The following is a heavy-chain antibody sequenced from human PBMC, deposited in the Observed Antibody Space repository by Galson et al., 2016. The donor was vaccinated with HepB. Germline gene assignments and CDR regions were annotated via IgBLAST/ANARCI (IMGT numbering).Heavy chain of an antibody. Sequence: SLRLSCAASGFTFRTHDMHWVRQAPGKGLEWVSHIGIAGDTYYLGSVKGRFTISRENAKNSLYLQMNSLRVEDTAVYYCAGGTYSDLDYWGQGTLVTVSS. CDR1: GFTFRTHD. CDR2: IGIAGDT. D-gene: IGHD1-26*01. CDR3: AGGTYSDLDY. J-gene: IGHJ4*02. V-gene: IGHV3-13*01.